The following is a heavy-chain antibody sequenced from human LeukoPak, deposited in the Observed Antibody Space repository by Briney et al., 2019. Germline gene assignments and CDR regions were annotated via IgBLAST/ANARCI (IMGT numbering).Heavy chain of an antibody. J-gene: IGHJ5*02. D-gene: IGHD3-3*01. CDR2: IYNSGST. V-gene: IGHV4-39*07. CDR1: GGSISSSSYY. CDR3: ARDPVKYYDFWSGYYPNWFDP. Sequence: PSETLSLTCTVSGGSISSSSYYWGWIRQPPGKGLEWIGSIYNSGSTYYNPSLKSRVTISVDTSKNQFSLKLSSVTAADTAVYYCARDPVKYYDFWSGYYPNWFDPWGQGTLVTVSS.